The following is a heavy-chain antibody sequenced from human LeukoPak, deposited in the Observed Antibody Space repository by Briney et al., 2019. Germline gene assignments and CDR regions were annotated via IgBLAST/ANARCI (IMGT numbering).Heavy chain of an antibody. V-gene: IGHV3-23*01. CDR1: GFTFSSYA. Sequence: GGSLRLSCAASGFTFSSYAMSWVRQAPGKGLEWVSAISGSGGSTYYADSVKGRFTISRDNSKNTLYLRMNSLRAEDTAVYYCAKVQDHGYWNYYGMDVWGQGTTVTVSS. CDR2: ISGSGGST. CDR3: AKVQDHGYWNYYGMDV. D-gene: IGHD5-18*01. J-gene: IGHJ6*02.